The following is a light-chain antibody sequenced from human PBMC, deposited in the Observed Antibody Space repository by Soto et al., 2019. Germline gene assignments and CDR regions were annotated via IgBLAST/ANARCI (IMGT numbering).Light chain of an antibody. CDR2: GAS. Sequence: EIVMTQSPATLSVSPGERATLSCRASQSVPNSRLAWYQQKPGQAPRLLIFGASIRVTGIPDRFIGSGSGTDFTLTISRLEPEDFAVYYCQHYVTSLTTFGQGTKVDIK. CDR3: QHYVTSLTT. J-gene: IGKJ1*01. V-gene: IGKV3-20*01. CDR1: QSVPNSR.